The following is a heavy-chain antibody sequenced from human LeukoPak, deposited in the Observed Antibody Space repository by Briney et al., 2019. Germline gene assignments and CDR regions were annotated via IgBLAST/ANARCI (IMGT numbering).Heavy chain of an antibody. CDR1: GFTFSSYA. CDR2: ISGSGGST. D-gene: IGHD4-23*01. Sequence: SGGSLRLSCAASGFTFSSYAMSWVRQAPGKGLEWVSGISGSGGSTYYADSVKGRCTISRDNAKNSLYLQMNSLRAEDTAVYYCARDTHGGNSDYWGQGTLVTVSS. J-gene: IGHJ4*02. V-gene: IGHV3-23*01. CDR3: ARDTHGGNSDY.